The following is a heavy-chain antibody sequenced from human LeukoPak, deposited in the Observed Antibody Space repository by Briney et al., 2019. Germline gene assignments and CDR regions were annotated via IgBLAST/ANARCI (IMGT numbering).Heavy chain of an antibody. J-gene: IGHJ3*02. Sequence: ASVKVSCKASGYTFTGYYMHWVRQAPGQGLEWMGRINPNSGGTNYAQKFQGRVTMTRDTSISTAHMELSRLRSDDTAVYYCARDPVYYDSSGYNDAFDIWGQGTMVTVSS. D-gene: IGHD3-22*01. CDR2: INPNSGGT. V-gene: IGHV1-2*06. CDR1: GYTFTGYY. CDR3: ARDPVYYDSSGYNDAFDI.